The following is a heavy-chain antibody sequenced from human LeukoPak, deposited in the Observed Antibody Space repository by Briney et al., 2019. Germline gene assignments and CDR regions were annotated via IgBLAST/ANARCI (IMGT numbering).Heavy chain of an antibody. V-gene: IGHV3-9*01. Sequence: GRSLRLSCAASGLTFDDYGMHWVRQAPGKGLEWVSGISWSSGKIGYADSVKGRFTISRDNAKNSLDLQMNSLRVDDTAVYYCVRDRGYSTFDYWGQGTLVIVSS. CDR2: ISWSSGKI. CDR3: VRDRGYSTFDY. CDR1: GLTFDDYG. D-gene: IGHD4-23*01. J-gene: IGHJ4*02.